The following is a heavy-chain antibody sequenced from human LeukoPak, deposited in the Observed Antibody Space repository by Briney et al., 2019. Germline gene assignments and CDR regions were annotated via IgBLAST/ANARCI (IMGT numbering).Heavy chain of an antibody. D-gene: IGHD3-16*01. CDR1: GYTFTSYD. CDR3: AGGGGGLHYFDY. CDR2: MNPNSGNT. Sequence: ASVKVSCKASGYTFTSYDINWVRQATGQGLEWMGWMNPNSGNTGYAQKFQGRVTMTRNTSISTAYMELSSLRSEDPAVYYGAGGGGGLHYFDYWGQGTLVTVSS. J-gene: IGHJ4*02. V-gene: IGHV1-8*01.